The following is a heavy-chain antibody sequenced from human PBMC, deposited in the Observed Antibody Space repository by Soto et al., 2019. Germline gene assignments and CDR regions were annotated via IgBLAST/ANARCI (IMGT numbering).Heavy chain of an antibody. V-gene: IGHV1-3*01. CDR2: INAGNGNT. D-gene: IGHD2-2*02. CDR3: AREGPSYCSSTSCYTHWFDP. J-gene: IGHJ5*02. CDR1: GYTFTSYA. Sequence: VASVKVSCKASGYTFTSYAMHWVRQAPGQRLEWMGWINAGNGNTKYSQKFQGRVTITRDTSASTAYMELSSLRSEDTAVYYCAREGPSYCSSTSCYTHWFDPWGQGTLVTVSS.